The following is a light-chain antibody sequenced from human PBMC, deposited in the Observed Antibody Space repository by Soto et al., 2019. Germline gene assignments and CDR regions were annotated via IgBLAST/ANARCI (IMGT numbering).Light chain of an antibody. J-gene: IGKJ3*01. CDR1: QSISSW. V-gene: IGKV1-5*03. CDR2: KAS. CDR3: QQSSSYLT. Sequence: DIQMTQSPSTLSASVGDRVTITCRACQSISSWLAWYQQKPGKAPKLLIYKASSLESGVPSRFSGSGSGTEFTITISSLQPVDFATYYCQQSSSYLTFGHLTKVDI.